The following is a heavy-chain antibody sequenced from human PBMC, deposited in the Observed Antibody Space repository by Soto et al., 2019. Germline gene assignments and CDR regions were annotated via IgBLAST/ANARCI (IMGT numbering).Heavy chain of an antibody. CDR2: ISGSGGST. D-gene: IGHD6-6*01. CDR1: GFTFSSDA. CDR3: AKDSSSSSLYPGPQCDAFDI. Sequence: GGSLRLSCAASGFTFSSDAMSWVRQAPGKGLEWVSAISGSGGSTYYADSVKGRFTISRDNSKNTLYLQMNSLRAEDTAVYYCAKDSSSSSLYPGPQCDAFDIWGQGTMVTVSS. V-gene: IGHV3-23*01. J-gene: IGHJ3*02.